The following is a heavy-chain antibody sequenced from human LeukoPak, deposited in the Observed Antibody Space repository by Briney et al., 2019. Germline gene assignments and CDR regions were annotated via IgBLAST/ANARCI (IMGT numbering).Heavy chain of an antibody. Sequence: SVKVSCKVSGYTLTELSMHWVRQAPGKGLEWMGGIIPIFGTANYAQKFQGRVTITTDESTSTAYMELSSLRSEDTAVYYCARDSFYSSSRFDYWGQGTLVTVSS. CDR1: GYTLTELS. CDR3: ARDSFYSSSRFDY. V-gene: IGHV1-69*05. CDR2: IIPIFGTA. D-gene: IGHD6-13*01. J-gene: IGHJ4*02.